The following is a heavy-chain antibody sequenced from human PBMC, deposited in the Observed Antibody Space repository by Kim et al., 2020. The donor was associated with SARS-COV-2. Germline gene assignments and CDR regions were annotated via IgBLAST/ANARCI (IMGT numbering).Heavy chain of an antibody. CDR1: GGTFSSYA. CDR3: AKGSTSNYGMDV. Sequence: SVKVSCKASGGTFSSYAISWVRQAPGQGLEWMGGIIPIFGTANYAQKFQGRVTITADESTSTAYMELSSLRSEDTAVYYCAKGSTSNYGMDVWGQGTTVTVSS. D-gene: IGHD3-10*01. J-gene: IGHJ6*02. CDR2: IIPIFGTA. V-gene: IGHV1-69*13.